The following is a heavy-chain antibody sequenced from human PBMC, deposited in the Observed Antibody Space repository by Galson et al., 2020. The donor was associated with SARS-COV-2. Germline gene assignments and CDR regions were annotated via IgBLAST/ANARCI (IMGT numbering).Heavy chain of an antibody. Sequence: ASVKVSCKVSGYTLTELSMHWVRQAPGKGLEWMGGFDPEDGETIYAQKFQGRVTMTEDTSTDTAYMELSSLRSEDTAVYYCATISPYCSSTSCRNFDYWGQGPLVTVCS. D-gene: IGHD2-2*01. V-gene: IGHV1-24*01. CDR3: ATISPYCSSTSCRNFDY. CDR2: FDPEDGET. CDR1: GYTLTELS. J-gene: IGHJ4*02.